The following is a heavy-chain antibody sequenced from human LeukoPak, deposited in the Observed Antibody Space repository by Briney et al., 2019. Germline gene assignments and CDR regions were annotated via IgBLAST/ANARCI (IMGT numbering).Heavy chain of an antibody. Sequence: SETLSLTCSVSGGFNSRYYWSWVRQHLGKGLEWLGHIFYSGHSNYNASLTSRIRMSVDTSKAQFSLELASVIAADTAVYYCARIDPLGFFDQWGPGILVTVSS. V-gene: IGHV4-59*12. D-gene: IGHD6-25*01. CDR1: GGFNSRYY. CDR2: IFYSGHS. CDR3: ARIDPLGFFDQ. J-gene: IGHJ4*02.